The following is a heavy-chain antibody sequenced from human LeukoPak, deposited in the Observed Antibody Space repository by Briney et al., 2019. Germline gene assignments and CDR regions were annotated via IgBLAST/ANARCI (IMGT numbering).Heavy chain of an antibody. V-gene: IGHV1-2*02. J-gene: IGHJ6*03. D-gene: IGHD3-10*02. Sequence: GASVKVSCKASGYTFTGYYMHWVRQAPGQGLEWMGWINPNSGGTNYAQKFQGRVTKTRDTSISTAYMELSRLRSDDTAVYYCARGMLGYYYYMDVWGKGTTVTVSS. CDR2: INPNSGGT. CDR3: ARGMLGYYYYMDV. CDR1: GYTFTGYY.